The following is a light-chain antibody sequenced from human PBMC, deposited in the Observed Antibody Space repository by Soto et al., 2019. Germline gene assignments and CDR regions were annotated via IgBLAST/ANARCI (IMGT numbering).Light chain of an antibody. CDR2: DVT. Sequence: QSALTQPRSVSGSPGQSVTISCTGSSSDVGGSNYVSWYQQYPGKAPKLMIYDVTKRPSGVPDRFSGSKSGNTASLIISGLQAEDEADYYCCSNADSRALVGGGTKLTVL. V-gene: IGLV2-11*01. CDR3: CSNADSRAL. J-gene: IGLJ2*01. CDR1: SSDVGGSNY.